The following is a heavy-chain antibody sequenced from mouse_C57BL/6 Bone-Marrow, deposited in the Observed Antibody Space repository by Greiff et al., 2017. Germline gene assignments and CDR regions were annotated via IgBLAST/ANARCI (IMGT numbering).Heavy chain of an antibody. D-gene: IGHD2-4*01. CDR2: INPNNGGT. J-gene: IGHJ2*01. CDR3: ARVGYYDHLDY. Sequence: EVQLQQSGPELVKPGASVKIPCKASGYTFTDYNMDWVKQSHGKSLEWIGAINPNNGGTIYNQKFKGKATLTVEQASSTAYMERRSLTSEDTAVYYCARVGYYDHLDYWGQGTTLTVSS. CDR1: GYTFTDYN. V-gene: IGHV1-18*01.